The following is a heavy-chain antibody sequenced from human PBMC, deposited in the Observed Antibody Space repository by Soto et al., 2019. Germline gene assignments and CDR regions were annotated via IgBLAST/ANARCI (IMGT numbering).Heavy chain of an antibody. J-gene: IGHJ4*02. CDR2: ISGSGGST. V-gene: IGHV3-23*01. D-gene: IGHD2-15*01. Sequence: VQLLESGGGLVQPGGSLRLSCAASGFTFSSYAMSWVRQAPGKGLEWVSAISGSGGSTYYADSVKGRFTISRDNSKNTLYLQMNSLRAEDTAVYYCAKDNRYCSGGSCDHFDYWGQGTLVTVSS. CDR1: GFTFSSYA. CDR3: AKDNRYCSGGSCDHFDY.